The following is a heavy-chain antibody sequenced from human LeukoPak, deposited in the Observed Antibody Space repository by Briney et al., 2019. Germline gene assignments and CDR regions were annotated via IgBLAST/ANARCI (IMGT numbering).Heavy chain of an antibody. D-gene: IGHD3-10*01. CDR1: GFTFSDYG. Sequence: PGGSLRLSCAASGFTFSDYGMHWVRQAPGKGLEWVALISYDGSNKYYADSVKGRFTISRDTSKNTLHLQMDSLRVEDTAMYYCARYYGSGSLDYWGQGTLGTVSS. CDR3: ARYYGSGSLDY. CDR2: ISYDGSNK. J-gene: IGHJ4*02. V-gene: IGHV3-30*03.